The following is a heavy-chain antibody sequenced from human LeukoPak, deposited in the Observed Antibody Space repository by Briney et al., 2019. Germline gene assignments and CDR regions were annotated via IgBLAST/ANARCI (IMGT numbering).Heavy chain of an antibody. D-gene: IGHD3-22*01. CDR1: GYTFTGYY. V-gene: IGHV1-2*02. CDR3: ASTLDYYYDSSGYYYLGY. Sequence: ASVKVSCKASGYTFTGYYMHWVRQAPGQGLERMGWINPNSGGTNYAQKFQGRVTMTRDTSISTAYMELSRLRSDDTAVYYCASTLDYYYDSSGYYYLGYWGQGTLVTVSS. J-gene: IGHJ4*02. CDR2: INPNSGGT.